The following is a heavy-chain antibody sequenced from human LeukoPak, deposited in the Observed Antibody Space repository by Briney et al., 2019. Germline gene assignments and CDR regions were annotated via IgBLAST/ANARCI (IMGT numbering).Heavy chain of an antibody. Sequence: SETLSLTCTVSGYSISSGYYWGWIRQPPGKGLEWIGSIYHSGSTYYNPSLKSRVTISVDTSKNQFSLKLSSVTAADTAVYYCARQLYSSSPNRFDPWGQGTLVTVSS. CDR3: ARQLYSSSPNRFDP. CDR1: GYSISSGYY. J-gene: IGHJ5*02. D-gene: IGHD6-13*01. V-gene: IGHV4-38-2*02. CDR2: IYHSGST.